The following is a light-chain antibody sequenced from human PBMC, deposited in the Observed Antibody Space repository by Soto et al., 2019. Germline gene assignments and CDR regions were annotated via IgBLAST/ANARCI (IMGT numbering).Light chain of an antibody. V-gene: IGLV2-14*03. J-gene: IGLJ1*01. Sequence: QSVLTQPASVSGSSGQSIAISCTGVRTDVADGYDYVSWYQQHPGQAPQLIIYDVSNRPSGVSDRFSGSKSGNTASLTISGLQAEDEAEYYCTSYTSSTPFYVFRTGNKVTVL. CDR1: RTDVADGYDY. CDR3: TSYTSSTPFYV. CDR2: DVS.